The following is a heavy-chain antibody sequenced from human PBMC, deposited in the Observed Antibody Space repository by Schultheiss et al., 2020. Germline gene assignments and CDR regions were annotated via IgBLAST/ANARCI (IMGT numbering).Heavy chain of an antibody. CDR3: ARDSPFYGDYGYYYGMDV. CDR2: IYYSGST. D-gene: IGHD4-17*01. CDR1: GGSISSYY. V-gene: IGHV4-59*12. Sequence: SETLSLTCTVSGGSISSYYWSWIRQHPGKGLEWIGYIYYSGSTNYNPSLKSRVTISVDKSKNQFSLKLSSVTAADTAVYYCARDSPFYGDYGYYYGMDVWGQGTTVTVSS. J-gene: IGHJ6*02.